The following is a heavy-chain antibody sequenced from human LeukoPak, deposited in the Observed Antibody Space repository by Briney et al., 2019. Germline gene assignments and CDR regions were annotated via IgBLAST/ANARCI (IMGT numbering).Heavy chain of an antibody. J-gene: IGHJ4*02. D-gene: IGHD5-12*01. Sequence: ASVKVSCKASGGTFSSYAISWVRQAPGQGLEWMGGIIPIFGTANYAQKFQGRVTITADESTSTAYMGLSSLRSEDTAVYYCARVRGGIVATIFDYWGQGTLVTVSS. CDR2: IIPIFGTA. CDR3: ARVRGGIVATIFDY. CDR1: GGTFSSYA. V-gene: IGHV1-69*13.